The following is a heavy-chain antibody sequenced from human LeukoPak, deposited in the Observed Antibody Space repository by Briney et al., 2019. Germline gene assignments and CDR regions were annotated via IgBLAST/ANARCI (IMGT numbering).Heavy chain of an antibody. J-gene: IGHJ5*02. V-gene: IGHV3-21*01. Sequence: GGSLRLSCAASGFTFSSDSMNWVRQAPGKGLEWVSSISSSSSYIYYADSVKGRFTISRDNAKNSLYLQMNSLRAEDTAVYYCAKGRNYDYVSDPWGQGTLVTVSS. CDR3: AKGRNYDYVSDP. D-gene: IGHD3-16*01. CDR1: GFTFSSDS. CDR2: ISSSSSYI.